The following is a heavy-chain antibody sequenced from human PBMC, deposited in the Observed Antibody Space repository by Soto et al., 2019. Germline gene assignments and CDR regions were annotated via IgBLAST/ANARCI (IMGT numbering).Heavy chain of an antibody. CDR1: GFTFSSYA. D-gene: IGHD3-10*01. J-gene: IGHJ4*02. Sequence: GSLRLSCAASGFTFSSYAMSWVRQAPGKGLEWVSAISGSGGSTYYADSVKGRFTISRDNSKNTLYLQMNSLRAEDTAVYYCAKDGPLWFGEPTYFDYWGQGTLVTVSS. CDR2: ISGSGGST. CDR3: AKDGPLWFGEPTYFDY. V-gene: IGHV3-23*01.